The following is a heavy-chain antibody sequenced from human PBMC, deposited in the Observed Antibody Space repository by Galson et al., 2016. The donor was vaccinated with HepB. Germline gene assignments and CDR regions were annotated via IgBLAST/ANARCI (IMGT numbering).Heavy chain of an antibody. J-gene: IGHJ4*02. D-gene: IGHD6-25*01. CDR2: IEQDGSEK. Sequence: TFSGYWMTWVRQAPGKGLEWVANIEQDGSEKNYVDSVKGRFTISRDNAENLVYLQMNSLRAEDTAMYYCASAPAATESDYWGQGTLVTVSP. CDR1: TFSGYW. CDR3: ASAPAATESDY. V-gene: IGHV3-7*01.